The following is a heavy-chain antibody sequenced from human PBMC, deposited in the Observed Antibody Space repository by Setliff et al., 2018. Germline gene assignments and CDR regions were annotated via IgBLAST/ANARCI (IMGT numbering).Heavy chain of an antibody. V-gene: IGHV4-34*01. Sequence: PSETLSLTCAVYGGSFSGYYWSWIRQPPGKGLEWIGEINHSGITNYNLSLKSRVTMSVDTSKNQFSLKLNSLTAADTAVYYCARIKWFGETDCFDSWGQGTLVTVSS. CDR2: INHSGIT. CDR1: GGSFSGYY. CDR3: ARIKWFGETDCFDS. D-gene: IGHD3-10*01. J-gene: IGHJ5*01.